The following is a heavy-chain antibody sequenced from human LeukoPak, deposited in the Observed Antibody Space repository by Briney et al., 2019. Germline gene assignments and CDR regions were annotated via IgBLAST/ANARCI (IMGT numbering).Heavy chain of an antibody. CDR2: IRGSGGST. Sequence: PGGSLRLSCAASGFTFSSYAMSWVRQAPGKGLEWVSAIRGSGGSTYYADSVKGRFTISRDNAKNSLYLQMNSLRAEDTAVYYCAREWAVAIMPLDYWGQGTLVTVSS. CDR1: GFTFSSYA. D-gene: IGHD3-3*01. J-gene: IGHJ4*02. V-gene: IGHV3-23*01. CDR3: AREWAVAIMPLDY.